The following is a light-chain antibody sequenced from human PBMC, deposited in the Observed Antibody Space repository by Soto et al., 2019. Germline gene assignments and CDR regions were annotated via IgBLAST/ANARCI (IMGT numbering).Light chain of an antibody. J-gene: IGKJ1*01. CDR2: GAT. Sequence: EIVMTQSPATLSVSPGDRATLSCRASQSVSRDLAWYQQKPGQAPRLLIYGATTRATDIPARFSGSGSGTEFTLTISSLQSEDFAVYYCQQYNNWPPWTFGQGTKVE. CDR1: QSVSRD. V-gene: IGKV3-15*01. CDR3: QQYNNWPPWT.